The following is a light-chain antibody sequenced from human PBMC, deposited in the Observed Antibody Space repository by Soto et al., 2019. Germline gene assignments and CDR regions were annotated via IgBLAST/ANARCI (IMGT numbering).Light chain of an antibody. Sequence: QSVLTQPASVSGSPGQSITISCTGTSSDVGSYNLVSWHQQHPGKAPKLILYEGSKRPSGASSRFSGSKSGNTASLTISGLQAEDEADYYCCSYAGRGTDYVFGTGTKLTVL. V-gene: IGLV2-23*01. CDR3: CSYAGRGTDYV. CDR2: EGS. CDR1: SSDVGSYNL. J-gene: IGLJ1*01.